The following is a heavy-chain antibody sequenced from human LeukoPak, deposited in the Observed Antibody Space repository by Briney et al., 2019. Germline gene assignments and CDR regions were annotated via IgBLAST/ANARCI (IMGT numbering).Heavy chain of an antibody. D-gene: IGHD6-6*01. CDR1: GFTFSDTY. CDR2: ISPSGTDI. V-gene: IGHV3-11*01. Sequence: PGGSLRLSCAVSGFTFSDTYMTWIRQAPGKGLESLSYISPSGTDISYADSVKGRFTISRDNAKNSLYLQMNSLRVEDTAVYYCAREGYSSSAHFDYWGQGTLVTVSS. J-gene: IGHJ4*02. CDR3: AREGYSSSAHFDY.